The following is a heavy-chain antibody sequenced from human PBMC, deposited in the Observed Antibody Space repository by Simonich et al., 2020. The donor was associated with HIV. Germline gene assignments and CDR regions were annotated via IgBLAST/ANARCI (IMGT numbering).Heavy chain of an antibody. CDR1: GGSFSGYY. J-gene: IGHJ3*02. CDR2: INHSGGP. CDR3: ARGNAFDI. Sequence: QVQLQQWGAGLLKPSETLSLTCAVYGGSFSGYYWCWIRQPPGKGLEWIGEINHSGGPNYNPSLKSRVTLSVDTSKNQFSLKLSSVTAADTAVYYCARGNAFDIWGQGTMVTVSS. V-gene: IGHV4-34*01.